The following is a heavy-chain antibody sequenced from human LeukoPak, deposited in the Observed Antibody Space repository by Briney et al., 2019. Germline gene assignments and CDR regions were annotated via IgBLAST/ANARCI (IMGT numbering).Heavy chain of an antibody. CDR2: INPNRGGT. J-gene: IGHJ4*02. D-gene: IGHD2-21*02. V-gene: IGHV1-2*06. CDR1: GYTFTGYY. CDR3: ATVPDRNLVVTATPVY. Sequence: ASVKVSCKASGYTFTGYYMHWVRQAPGQGLEWMRRINPNRGGTNYPQKFQRRVTMTRDTSISPASMELSRLRSDDTAVYSCATVPDRNLVVTATPVYWGQGTLVIVSS.